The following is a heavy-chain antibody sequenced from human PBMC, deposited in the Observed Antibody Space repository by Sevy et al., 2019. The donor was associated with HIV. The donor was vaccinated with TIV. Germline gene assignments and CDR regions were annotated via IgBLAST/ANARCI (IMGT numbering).Heavy chain of an antibody. CDR1: GFSFDSYG. Sequence: GGSLRLSCAVSGFSFDSYGMTWVRQAPGKGLEWVSGISGSGTRTYYADSVKGRFSISRDNSKNRLYLQMNSLRSEDSARCYRAKGEGCHYDPDEIGYYFYYYNMDVWGKGTTVTVSS. D-gene: IGHD3-22*01. V-gene: IGHV3-23*01. J-gene: IGHJ6*03. CDR3: AKGEGCHYDPDEIGYYFYYYNMDV. CDR2: ISGSGTRT.